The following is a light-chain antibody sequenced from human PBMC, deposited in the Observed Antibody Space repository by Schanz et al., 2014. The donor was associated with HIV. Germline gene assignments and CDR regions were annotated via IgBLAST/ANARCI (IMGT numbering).Light chain of an antibody. CDR2: DVT. J-gene: IGLJ2*01. CDR3: AAWDDSLNAMV. CDR1: SSDIGGYNY. V-gene: IGLV2-14*03. Sequence: QSALTQPASVSGSPGQSITVSCSGTSSDIGGYNYVSWYQQHPGKAPKLMIFDVTKRPSGVPDRFSGSKSGNTASLTISGLQAEDEADYYCAAWDDSLNAMVFGGGTKLTVL.